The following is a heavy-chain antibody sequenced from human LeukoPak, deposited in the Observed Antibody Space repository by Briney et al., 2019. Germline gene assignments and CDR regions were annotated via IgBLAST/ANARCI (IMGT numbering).Heavy chain of an antibody. CDR2: ISSSGSVT. CDR3: AREDFQFRGKDAFDI. V-gene: IGHV3-11*04. Sequence: GGSLRLSCAASGFTFSDYYMSWLRQAPGKGLEWVSYISSSGSVTYYAASVRGRFTISRDNAKNSLFLQMNSLGAEDTAVYYCAREDFQFRGKDAFDIWGHGTMVTVSS. J-gene: IGHJ3*02. D-gene: IGHD3-16*01. CDR1: GFTFSDYY.